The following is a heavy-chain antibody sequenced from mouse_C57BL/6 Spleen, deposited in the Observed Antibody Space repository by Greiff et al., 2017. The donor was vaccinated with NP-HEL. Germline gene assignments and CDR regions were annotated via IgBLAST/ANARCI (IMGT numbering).Heavy chain of an antibody. Sequence: VQLQQSGPELVKPGASVKISCKASGYTFTDYYMNWVKQSHGKSLEWIGDINPNNGGTSYNQKFKGKATLTVDKSSSTAYMELCSLTSEDSAVYYCARDDYYGSSYRYAMDYWGQGTSVTVSS. J-gene: IGHJ4*01. CDR1: GYTFTDYY. V-gene: IGHV1-26*01. CDR3: ARDDYYGSSYRYAMDY. CDR2: INPNNGGT. D-gene: IGHD1-1*01.